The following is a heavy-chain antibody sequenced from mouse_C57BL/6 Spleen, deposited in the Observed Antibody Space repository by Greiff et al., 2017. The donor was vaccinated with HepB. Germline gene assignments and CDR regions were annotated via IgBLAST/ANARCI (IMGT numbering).Heavy chain of an antibody. V-gene: IGHV1-80*01. Sequence: QVQLKQSGAELVKPGASVKISCKASGYAFSSYWMNWVKQRPGKGLEWIGQIYPGDGDTNYNGKFKGKATLTADKSSSTAYMQLSSRTSEDSAVYFCAGGAYGSSYSYWGQGTLVTVSA. CDR2: IYPGDGDT. J-gene: IGHJ3*01. D-gene: IGHD1-1*01. CDR3: AGGAYGSSYSY. CDR1: GYAFSSYW.